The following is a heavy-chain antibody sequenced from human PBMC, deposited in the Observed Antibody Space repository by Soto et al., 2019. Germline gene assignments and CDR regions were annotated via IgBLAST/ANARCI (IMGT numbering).Heavy chain of an antibody. CDR3: ARGPMGSGWYLNY. Sequence: GGFLRLSCAASGVTFSSYAMHWVRQAPGKGLEYVSAISSNGGSTYYANSVKGRFTISRDNSKNTLYLQMGSLRAEDMAVYYCARGPMGSGWYLNYWGQGTLVTVSS. CDR1: GVTFSSYA. D-gene: IGHD6-19*01. J-gene: IGHJ4*02. CDR2: ISSNGGST. V-gene: IGHV3-64*01.